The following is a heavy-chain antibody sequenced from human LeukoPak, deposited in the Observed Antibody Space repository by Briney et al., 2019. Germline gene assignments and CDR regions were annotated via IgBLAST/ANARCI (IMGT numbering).Heavy chain of an antibody. D-gene: IGHD6-6*01. CDR2: ISWNSGSI. J-gene: IGHJ3*02. V-gene: IGHV3-9*01. CDR1: GFTFDDYA. CDR3: AKDSSLSSAFDI. Sequence: GRSLRLSCAASGFTFDDYAMHWVGQAPGKGLEWVSGISWNSGSIGYADSVKGRFTISRDNAKNSLYLQMNSLRAEDTALYYCAKDSSLSSAFDIWGQGTMVTVSS.